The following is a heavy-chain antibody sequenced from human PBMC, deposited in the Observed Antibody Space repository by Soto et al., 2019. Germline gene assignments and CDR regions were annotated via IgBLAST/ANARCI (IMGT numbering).Heavy chain of an antibody. J-gene: IGHJ4*02. D-gene: IGHD3-10*01. V-gene: IGHV3-30*18. CDR3: AKGVVREPAYFDY. Sequence: QVQMVESGGAVAQPGRSLRLSCTVSGFTFSAFAMYWVRQAPGKGLVWVALISYDGRNEDYEESVRGRFIISRDNSKNTLYLDINSLTSEDSAVYFCAKGVVREPAYFDYWGQGTLVTVSS. CDR2: ISYDGRNE. CDR1: GFTFSAFA.